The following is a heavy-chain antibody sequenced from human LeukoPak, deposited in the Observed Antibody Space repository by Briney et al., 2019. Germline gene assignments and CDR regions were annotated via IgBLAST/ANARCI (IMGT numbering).Heavy chain of an antibody. CDR3: ARVRYSGSPIHFDY. CDR2: IYYSGST. V-gene: IGHV4-59*01. D-gene: IGHD1-26*01. Sequence: SETLSLTCTVSGGSISSYYWSWIRQPPGKGLEWIGYIYYSGSTNYNPSLKSRVTISVDTSKNQFSLKLSSVTAADTAVYYCARVRYSGSPIHFDYWGQGTLVAVSS. J-gene: IGHJ4*02. CDR1: GGSISSYY.